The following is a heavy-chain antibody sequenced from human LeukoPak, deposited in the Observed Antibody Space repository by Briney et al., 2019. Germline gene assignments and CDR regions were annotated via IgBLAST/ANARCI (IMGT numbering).Heavy chain of an antibody. V-gene: IGHV1-18*01. J-gene: IGHJ4*02. CDR1: GGTFSSYA. D-gene: IGHD3-16*02. CDR3: ARGSMITFGGVIPY. Sequence: ASVKVSCKASGGTFSSYAISWVRQAPGQGLEWMGWISAYNGNTNYAQKLQGRVTMTTDTSTSTAYMELRSLRSDDTAVYYCARGSMITFGGVIPYWGQGTLVTVSS. CDR2: ISAYNGNT.